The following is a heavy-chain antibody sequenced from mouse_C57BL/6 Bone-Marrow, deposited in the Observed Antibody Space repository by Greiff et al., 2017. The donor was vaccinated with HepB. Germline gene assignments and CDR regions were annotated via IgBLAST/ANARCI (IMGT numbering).Heavy chain of an antibody. CDR3: ARPLITTDAMDY. J-gene: IGHJ4*01. CDR1: GYAFSSSW. CDR2: IYPGDGDT. Sequence: VMLVESGPELVKPGASVKISCKASGYAFSSSWMNWVKQRPGKGLEWIGRIYPGDGDTNYNGKFKGKATLTADKSSSTAYMQLSSLTSEDSAVYFCARPLITTDAMDYWGQGTSVTVSS. D-gene: IGHD1-1*01. V-gene: IGHV1-82*01.